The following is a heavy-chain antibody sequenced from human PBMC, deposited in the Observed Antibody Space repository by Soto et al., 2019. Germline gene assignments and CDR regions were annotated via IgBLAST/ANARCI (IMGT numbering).Heavy chain of an antibody. Sequence: LRLSCAASGFNLSHPWMTWVRQAAGKGLEWVGRIKSETDGGTADYAAPVKGRITISRDDSKNTVYLQMNSLKTEDTAVYYCTTGIYYDLLTGYHDVAYWGQGTLVTVS. V-gene: IGHV3-15*01. CDR3: TTGIYYDLLTGYHDVAY. CDR2: IKSETDGGTA. D-gene: IGHD3-9*01. J-gene: IGHJ4*02. CDR1: GFNLSHPW.